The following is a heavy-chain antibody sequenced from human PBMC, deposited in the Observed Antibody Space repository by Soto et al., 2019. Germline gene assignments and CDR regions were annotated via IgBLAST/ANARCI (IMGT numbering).Heavy chain of an antibody. CDR2: IRYDGSNT. Sequence: PGGSLRLSCAASGIIFTGFGMHWVRQAPGKGLEWVAVIRYDGSNTYYADSVKGRFTISRDNSKNTLYLQMNSLRAEDTAVYYCARDGVGATAFFGYFDYWGQGALVTVSS. V-gene: IGHV3-33*01. CDR3: ARDGVGATAFFGYFDY. J-gene: IGHJ4*02. CDR1: GIIFTGFG. D-gene: IGHD1-26*01.